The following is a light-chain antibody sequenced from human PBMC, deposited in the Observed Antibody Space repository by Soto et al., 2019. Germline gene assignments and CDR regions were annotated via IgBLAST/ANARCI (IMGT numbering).Light chain of an antibody. CDR1: QSITTW. Sequence: DIQMTQSPSTVSAYVGDSVTITCRASQSITTWLAWYQQRPGKAPKLLIYDVSSLQSGVPSRFSGSGSGTEFTLTIRSLQPDDIATYYCQQYSSYSAWTFGEGTKVDI. CDR2: DVS. V-gene: IGKV1-5*01. J-gene: IGKJ1*01. CDR3: QQYSSYSAWT.